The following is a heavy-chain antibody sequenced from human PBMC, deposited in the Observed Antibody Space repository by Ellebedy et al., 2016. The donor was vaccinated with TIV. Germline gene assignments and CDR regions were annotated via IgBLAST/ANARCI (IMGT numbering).Heavy chain of an antibody. D-gene: IGHD5-18*01. CDR3: ARDQGYGFSGAFDI. J-gene: IGHJ3*02. CDR2: INHSGST. CDR1: GGSFSGYY. Sequence: SETLSLXXAVYGGSFSGYYWSWIRQPPGKGLEWIGEINHSGSTNYNPSLKSRVTISVDTSKNQFSLKLSSVTAADTAVYYCARDQGYGFSGAFDIWGQGTMVTVSS. V-gene: IGHV4-34*01.